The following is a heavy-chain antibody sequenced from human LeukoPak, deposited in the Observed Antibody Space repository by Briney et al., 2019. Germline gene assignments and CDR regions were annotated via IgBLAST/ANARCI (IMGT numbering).Heavy chain of an antibody. Sequence: GGSLRLSCAASGFTVSSNYMSWVRQAPGQGLEWVSVIYSGGSTYYADSVKGRFTISRDNSKNTLYLQMNSLRAEDTAVYYCARAGRIAVAGTPAWYFDYWGQGTLVTVSS. J-gene: IGHJ4*02. D-gene: IGHD6-19*01. V-gene: IGHV3-66*01. CDR3: ARAGRIAVAGTPAWYFDY. CDR2: IYSGGST. CDR1: GFTVSSNY.